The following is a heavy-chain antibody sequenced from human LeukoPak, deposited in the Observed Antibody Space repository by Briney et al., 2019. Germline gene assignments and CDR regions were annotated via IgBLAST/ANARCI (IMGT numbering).Heavy chain of an antibody. CDR3: ARATGFSSGWYGEGWFDP. Sequence: KPSETLSLTCTVSGGSISSYYWGWIRQPPGKGLEWIGSIYYSGGTYYNRSLKSRVTISVDTSKNQFSLKLSSVTAADTAVYYCARATGFSSGWYGEGWFDPWGQGTLVTVSS. D-gene: IGHD6-19*01. J-gene: IGHJ5*02. V-gene: IGHV4-39*07. CDR1: GGSISSYY. CDR2: IYYSGGT.